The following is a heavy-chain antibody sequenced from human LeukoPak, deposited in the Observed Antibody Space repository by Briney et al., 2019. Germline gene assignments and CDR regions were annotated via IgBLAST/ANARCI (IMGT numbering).Heavy chain of an antibody. D-gene: IGHD3-10*01. V-gene: IGHV4-39*07. J-gene: IGHJ4*02. CDR1: GGSISDSSYY. CDR2: IYFSGTT. CDR3: ARGENYYGSGSYPHY. Sequence: PSETLSLTCTVSGGSISDSSYYWGWIRQPPGKGLEWIGTIYFSGTTYYNPPLKSRVTISVDTSKNQFSLKLSSVTAADTAVYYCARGENYYGSGSYPHYWGQGTLVTVSS.